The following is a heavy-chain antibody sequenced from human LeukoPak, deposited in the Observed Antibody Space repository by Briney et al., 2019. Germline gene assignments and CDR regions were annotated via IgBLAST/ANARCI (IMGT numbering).Heavy chain of an antibody. D-gene: IGHD6-13*01. CDR1: GGSISSSSSY. CDR2: IYYSGST. V-gene: IGHV4-39*01. CDR3: ARLPRPYSNPPPSFDY. J-gene: IGHJ4*02. Sequence: PSETLSLTCTVSGGSISSSSSYWGWIRQPPGKGLEWIGNIYYSGSTYYNASLKSRVTISVDTSKNQFSLKLSSVTATDTAVYYCARLPRPYSNPPPSFDYWGQETLVTVSS.